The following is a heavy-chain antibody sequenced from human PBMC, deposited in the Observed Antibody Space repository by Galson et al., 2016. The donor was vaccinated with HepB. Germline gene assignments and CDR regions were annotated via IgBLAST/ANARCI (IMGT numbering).Heavy chain of an antibody. Sequence: SLRLSCAASGSTFSSYTMHWVRQAPGKGLEWVAVISYDGSNKYYADSVKGRFTISRDNSKNTLFLQMNSLRAGDTAVYYCARDRAMLTGFDYWGQGTLVTVSS. J-gene: IGHJ4*02. V-gene: IGHV3-30*04. CDR2: ISYDGSNK. CDR1: GSTFSSYT. D-gene: IGHD5-18*01. CDR3: ARDRAMLTGFDY.